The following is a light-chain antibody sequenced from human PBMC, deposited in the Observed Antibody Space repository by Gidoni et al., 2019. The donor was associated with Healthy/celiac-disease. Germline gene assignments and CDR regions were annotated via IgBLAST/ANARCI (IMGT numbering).Light chain of an antibody. CDR3: QQYNNWWT. CDR2: GAS. J-gene: IGKJ1*01. Sequence: EIEMTQSPATLSVSPGERATLSCRASQSVSSNLAWYQQKPGQAPRLLIYGASTRATGIPARFSGSGSGTEFTLTISSLRSEDFAVYYCQQYNNWWTFGQGTKVEIK. V-gene: IGKV3-15*01. CDR1: QSVSSN.